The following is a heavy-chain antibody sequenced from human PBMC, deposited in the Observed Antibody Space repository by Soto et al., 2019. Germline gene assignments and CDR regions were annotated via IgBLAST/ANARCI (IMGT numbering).Heavy chain of an antibody. CDR3: SRAHCFGGVIDCFDD. Sequence: QVQLVQSGAEVKKPGASVKVSCKASGYTFTSYGISWVRQAPGQGLEWMGWISAYNGNTNYAQKLQGRVTMTTDTSTSTADMELMSLGSDDPSVYYCSRAHCFGGVIDCFDDWGQGTLVTVSS. D-gene: IGHD3-16*01. V-gene: IGHV1-18*01. CDR2: ISAYNGNT. J-gene: IGHJ4*02. CDR1: GYTFTSYG.